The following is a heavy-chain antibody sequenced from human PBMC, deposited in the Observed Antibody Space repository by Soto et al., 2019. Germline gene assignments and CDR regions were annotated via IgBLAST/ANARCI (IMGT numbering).Heavy chain of an antibody. CDR1: GGTFSSYA. J-gene: IGHJ5*02. Sequence: SVKVSFKASGGTFSSYAISWGRQAPGQGLEWMGGIIPIFGTANYAQKFQGRVTITADESTSTAYMELSSLRSEDTAVYYCARVLNSAHWFDPWGQGTLVTVS. CDR2: IIPIFGTA. CDR3: ARVLNSAHWFDP. D-gene: IGHD6-13*01. V-gene: IGHV1-69*13.